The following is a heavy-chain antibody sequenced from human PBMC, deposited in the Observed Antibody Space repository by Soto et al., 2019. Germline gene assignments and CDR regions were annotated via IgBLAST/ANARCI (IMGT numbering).Heavy chain of an antibody. Sequence: ASLKVSCKASGYTFTSYAMHWVRQAPGQRLEWMGWINAGNGNTKYSQKFQGRVTITRDTSASTAYMELSSLRSEDTAVYYCAREEPAFRTTGMDVWGQGTTVTVSS. D-gene: IGHD3-3*02. V-gene: IGHV1-3*01. CDR2: INAGNGNT. CDR3: AREEPAFRTTGMDV. J-gene: IGHJ6*02. CDR1: GYTFTSYA.